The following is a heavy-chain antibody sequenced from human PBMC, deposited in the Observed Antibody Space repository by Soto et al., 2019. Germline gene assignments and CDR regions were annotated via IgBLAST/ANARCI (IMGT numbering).Heavy chain of an antibody. CDR3: AKLTGDSWGYFDS. CDR2: ITGNGGYT. D-gene: IGHD2-21*02. V-gene: IGHV3-23*01. CDR1: GFTFSSYA. Sequence: EVQLLESGGGLVQPGGSLRLSCAASGFTFSSYAMSWVRQAPGKGLEWVSAITGNGGYTYYADSVKGRFTISRDNSKNTLQLQMNSLGGEDTAVYYCAKLTGDSWGYFDSWGQGTLVTVSS. J-gene: IGHJ4*02.